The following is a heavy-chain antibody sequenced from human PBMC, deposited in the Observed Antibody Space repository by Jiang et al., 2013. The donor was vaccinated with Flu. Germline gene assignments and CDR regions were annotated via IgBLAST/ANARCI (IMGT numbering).Heavy chain of an antibody. CDR3: AKERSVSGTADDY. CDR2: ISDSGTNT. V-gene: IGHV3-23*04. D-gene: IGHD6-19*01. CDR1: GFTFSSYA. Sequence: VQLVESGGGLVQPGGSLRLSCAASGFTFSSYAMSWVRQAPGQGLEWVSTISDSGTNTYYPDSVKGRFTISRDNSKNTLYLEMNSLRAGDTAMYFCAKERSVSGTADDYWGQGTLVTVS. J-gene: IGHJ4*02.